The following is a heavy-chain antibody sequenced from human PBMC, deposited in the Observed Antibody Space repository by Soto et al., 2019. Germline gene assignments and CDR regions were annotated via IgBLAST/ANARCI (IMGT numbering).Heavy chain of an antibody. CDR1: GYSFIWYL. Sequence: GESLMICCKGSGYSFIWYLIGWVSQMPGKGLEWMGIIYPGDSDTRYSPSFQGQVTISADKSISTAYLQWSSLKASDTAMYYCARHNGPYSRSYKKYYYYYYMDVWGKGNTVTVSS. V-gene: IGHV5-51*01. D-gene: IGHD6-13*01. CDR2: IYPGDSDT. J-gene: IGHJ6*03. CDR3: ARHNGPYSRSYKKYYYYYYMDV.